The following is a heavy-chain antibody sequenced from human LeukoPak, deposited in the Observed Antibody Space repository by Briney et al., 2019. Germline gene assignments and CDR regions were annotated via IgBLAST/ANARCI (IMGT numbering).Heavy chain of an antibody. V-gene: IGHV4-59*08. CDR1: GGSISSYY. Sequence: SVTLSLTCTGSGGSISSYYWSWIRQPPGKGLEWIGYIYYSGSTNYNPSRKSLVTISVDTSKTQFSLKLSTVTAADTAVYYCARHGYDILTGLMTGAFDIWGQGTMVTVSS. CDR2: IYYSGST. CDR3: ARHGYDILTGLMTGAFDI. D-gene: IGHD3-9*01. J-gene: IGHJ3*02.